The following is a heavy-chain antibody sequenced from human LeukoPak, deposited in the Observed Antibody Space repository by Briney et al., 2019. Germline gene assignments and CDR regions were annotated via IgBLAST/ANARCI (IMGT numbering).Heavy chain of an antibody. Sequence: SETLSLTCAVPGGSISSGGYSWSWIRQPPGKGLEWIGYIYHSGSTYYNPPRKSRVTISVARSKNQSSLKLSSVTAADTAVYYCARLRARITIFGVVIIGENWFDPWGQGTLVTVSS. CDR2: IYHSGST. V-gene: IGHV4-30-2*01. CDR3: ARLRARITIFGVVIIGENWFDP. CDR1: GGSISSGGYS. J-gene: IGHJ5*02. D-gene: IGHD3-3*01.